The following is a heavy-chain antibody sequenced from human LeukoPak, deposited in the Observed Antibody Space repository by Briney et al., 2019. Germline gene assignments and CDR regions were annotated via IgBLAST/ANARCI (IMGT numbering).Heavy chain of an antibody. CDR1: GFTFSSYA. Sequence: GGSLTLSCAVSGFTFSSYAMHWVRQPPGKVLEWVAVISYDGSNKYYADFVSGRFTISRDNSKSTMYLQMNSLRAEDTAVYYCARDRSGYSSGWYISYGMDVWGKGTTVTVSS. CDR3: ARDRSGYSSGWYISYGMDV. D-gene: IGHD6-19*01. V-gene: IGHV3-30*04. CDR2: ISYDGSNK. J-gene: IGHJ6*04.